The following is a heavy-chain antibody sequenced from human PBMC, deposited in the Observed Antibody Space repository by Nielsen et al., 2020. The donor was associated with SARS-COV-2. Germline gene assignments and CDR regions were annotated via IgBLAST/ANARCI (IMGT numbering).Heavy chain of an antibody. CDR2: ISYNGYNE. D-gene: IGHD2-2*01. CDR1: GFIFSSFG. Sequence: GESLKISCAASGFIFSSFGMHWVRQAPGKGLEWVAVISYNGYNEYYTDSVKGRFTISRDNSQNTLHLQMNSLRPEDTALYYCAKGTSYCSSSSCYDGFDYWGQGSLVTVSS. CDR3: AKGTSYCSSSSCYDGFDY. V-gene: IGHV3-30*18. J-gene: IGHJ4*02.